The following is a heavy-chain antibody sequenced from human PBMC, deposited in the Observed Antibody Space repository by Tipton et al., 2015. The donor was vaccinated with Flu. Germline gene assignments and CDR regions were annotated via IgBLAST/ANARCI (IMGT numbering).Heavy chain of an antibody. Sequence: SLRLSCAASGFTFSNFGMHWVRQAPGKGLEWVAVMSYDGSDEHYTGSVKGRFIISRDNSRNTLYLQMNSLRAEDTAVYYCAKDLSGWEFLPDYCGMDVWGQGTPVTVSS. CDR2: MSYDGSDE. V-gene: IGHV3-30*18. CDR3: AKDLSGWEFLPDYCGMDV. D-gene: IGHD1-26*01. J-gene: IGHJ6*02. CDR1: GFTFSNFG.